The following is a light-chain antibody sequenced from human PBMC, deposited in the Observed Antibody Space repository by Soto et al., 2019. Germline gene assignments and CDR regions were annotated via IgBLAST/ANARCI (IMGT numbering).Light chain of an antibody. J-gene: IGKJ2*01. Sequence: EIVMTQSPATLSVSPGERATLSCRASLRVSSNLAWYQQKPGQAPRLLIYGASTRATGIPARFSGSGSGTEFTLTISSLQSEDFAVYYCQQYNTLYTFGQGTKLEIK. CDR1: LRVSSN. CDR2: GAS. CDR3: QQYNTLYT. V-gene: IGKV3-15*01.